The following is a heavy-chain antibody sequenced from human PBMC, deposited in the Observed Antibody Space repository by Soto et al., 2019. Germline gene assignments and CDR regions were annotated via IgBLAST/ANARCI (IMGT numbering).Heavy chain of an antibody. V-gene: IGHV3-30-3*01. CDR3: ARDVESGSSQYYYYFYGMDG. D-gene: IGHD1-26*01. J-gene: IGHJ6*02. CDR2: LSYDGSNK. Sequence: QVQLVESGGGVVQPGRSLRLSCAASGFTFSSNAMHWVRQAPGKGLEWVAVLSYDGSNKYYADSVKGRFTISRDNSKNTLYLQMDSLRTEDTALYYCARDVESGSSQYYYYFYGMDGWGQGTKVTVSS. CDR1: GFTFSSNA.